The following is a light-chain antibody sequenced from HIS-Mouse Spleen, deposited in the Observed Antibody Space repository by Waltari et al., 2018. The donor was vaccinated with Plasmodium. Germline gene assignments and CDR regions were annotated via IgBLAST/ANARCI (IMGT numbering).Light chain of an antibody. J-gene: IGLJ2*01. CDR3: SSYTSSSTLV. CDR2: DVS. Sequence: QSALTQPAPVSGSPGPSITISCTGTSRDVGCYNYVSWYQQHPGKAPKLMIYDVSNRPSGVSNRFSGSKSGNTASLTISGLQAEDEADYYCSSYTSSSTLVFGGGTKLTVL. V-gene: IGLV2-14*03. CDR1: SRDVGCYNY.